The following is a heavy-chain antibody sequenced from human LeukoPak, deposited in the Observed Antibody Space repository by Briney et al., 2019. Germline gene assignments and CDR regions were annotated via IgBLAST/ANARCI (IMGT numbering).Heavy chain of an antibody. D-gene: IGHD4-17*01. V-gene: IGHV3-48*03. Sequence: PGGSLRLSCAASGFTFSSYEMNWVRQAPGKGLEWVSYISSSSSTIYYADSVKGRFTISRDNAKNSLYLQMNSLRAEDTAVYYCAITYGDSDQTNMDVWGKGTTVTVSS. J-gene: IGHJ6*03. CDR1: GFTFSSYE. CDR2: ISSSSSTI. CDR3: AITYGDSDQTNMDV.